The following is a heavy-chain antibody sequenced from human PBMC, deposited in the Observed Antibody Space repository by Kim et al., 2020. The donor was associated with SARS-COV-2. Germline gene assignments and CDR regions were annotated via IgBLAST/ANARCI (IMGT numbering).Heavy chain of an antibody. V-gene: IGHV3-74*01. CDR1: GFTFSSYW. CDR2: INSDGSST. D-gene: IGHD1-26*01. Sequence: GGSLRLSCAASGFTFSSYWMHWVRQAPGKGLVWVSRINSDGSSTSYADSVKGRFTISRDNAKNTLYLQMNSLRAEDTAVYYCARDRSSWSGWELLRRDYYYYYGMDVWGQGTTVTVSS. J-gene: IGHJ6*02. CDR3: ARDRSSWSGWELLRRDYYYYYGMDV.